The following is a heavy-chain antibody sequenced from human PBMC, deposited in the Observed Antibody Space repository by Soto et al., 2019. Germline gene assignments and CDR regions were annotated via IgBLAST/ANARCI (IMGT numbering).Heavy chain of an antibody. J-gene: IGHJ4*02. CDR2: INTDGSST. CDR3: ARGVGIAVAGTMDY. D-gene: IGHD6-19*01. V-gene: IGHV3-74*01. Sequence: EVQLVESGGSLVQPGGSLRLSCAASGFTFSSYWMHWVRQAPGKGLVWVSLINTDGSSTTYADSVKGRFTISRDNAKNTLDLQMNSLRAEDTAVYYCARGVGIAVAGTMDYWGQGTLVTVSS. CDR1: GFTFSSYW.